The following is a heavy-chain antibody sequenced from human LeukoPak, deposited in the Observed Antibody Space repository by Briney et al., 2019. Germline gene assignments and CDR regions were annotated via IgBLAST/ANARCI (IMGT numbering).Heavy chain of an antibody. Sequence: ASVKVSCKTSGYTFSGYGISWVRQAPGQGLEWMGWITGNNGNTNYAPSLQGRVTMTTNTSTNTAYMELTSLKSDDTAVYYCARDQRNSGSYRFEYWGQGTLVTVSS. D-gene: IGHD1-26*01. CDR1: GYTFSGYG. V-gene: IGHV1-18*01. J-gene: IGHJ4*02. CDR2: ITGNNGNT. CDR3: ARDQRNSGSYRFEY.